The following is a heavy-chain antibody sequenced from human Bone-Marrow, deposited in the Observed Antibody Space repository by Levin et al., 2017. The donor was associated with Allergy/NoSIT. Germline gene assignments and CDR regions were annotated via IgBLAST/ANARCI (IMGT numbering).Heavy chain of an antibody. CDR2: ISGDGDVT. J-gene: IGHJ4*02. Sequence: GESLKISCVASGFTFYDYAMGWVRQAPGQGLEWVATISGDGDVTYYPDSLGGRFIISRDNSKNTIYLQITSLRAEDTATYFCVKDGTTTYNFDYWGQGTLVTVSS. V-gene: IGHV3-23*01. D-gene: IGHD1-7*01. CDR1: GFTFYDYA. CDR3: VKDGTTTYNFDY.